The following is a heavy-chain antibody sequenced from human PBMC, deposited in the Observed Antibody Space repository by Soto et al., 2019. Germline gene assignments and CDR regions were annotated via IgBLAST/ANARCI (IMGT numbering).Heavy chain of an antibody. V-gene: IGHV3-48*03. CDR1: GFTFSSYE. CDR3: ARDESLTYYYDSSGYYNY. J-gene: IGHJ4*02. D-gene: IGHD3-22*01. CDR2: ISSSGSTI. Sequence: SLRLSCAASGFTFSSYETNWVRQAPGKGLEWVSYISSSGSTIYYADSVKGRFTISRDNAKNSLYLQMNSLRAEDTAVYYCARDESLTYYYDSSGYYNYWGQGTLVTVSS.